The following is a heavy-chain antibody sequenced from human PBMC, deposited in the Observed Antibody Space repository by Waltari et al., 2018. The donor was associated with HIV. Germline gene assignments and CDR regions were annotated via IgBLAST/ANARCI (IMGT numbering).Heavy chain of an antibody. Sequence: EVKLEESGGGWVQPGGSLTLTCEASGFTFSFCWVSWVRQAPGKGLEWVANINQAGTERHYVDSVRGRFTISRDNGKTSLFMQMNSLSVEDTAVYYCATTHGSGAYDNDFDYWGQGTLV. CDR3: ATTHGSGAYDNDFDY. V-gene: IGHV3-7*01. CDR2: INQAGTER. D-gene: IGHD3-10*01. CDR1: GFTFSFCW. J-gene: IGHJ4*02.